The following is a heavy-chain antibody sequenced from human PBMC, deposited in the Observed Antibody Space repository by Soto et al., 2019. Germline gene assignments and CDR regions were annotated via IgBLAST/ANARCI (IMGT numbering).Heavy chain of an antibody. V-gene: IGHV1-69*13. J-gene: IGHJ6*02. CDR3: AKENLGYCSSTSCPGRNYSYGMDV. CDR2: IIPIFGTA. CDR1: GGTFSSYA. Sequence: SVKVSCKASGGTFSSYAISWVRQAPGQGLEWMGGIIPIFGTANYAQKFQGRVTITADESTSTAYMELSSLRSEDTAVYYCAKENLGYCSSTSCPGRNYSYGMDVWGQGTTVTVSS. D-gene: IGHD2-2*01.